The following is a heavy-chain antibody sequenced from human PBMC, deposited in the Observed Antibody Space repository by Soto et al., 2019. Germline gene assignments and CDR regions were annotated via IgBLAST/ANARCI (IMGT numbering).Heavy chain of an antibody. Sequence: EVQLVESGGGLVQPGRSLRLSCAASGFTFDDYAMHWVRQAPGKGLEWVSGISWNSGSIGYADSVKGRFTISRDNAKNSMYLQMNSLRAEDTALYYCAKDSGEAARPVGGCYFDYWGQGTLVTVSS. V-gene: IGHV3-9*01. CDR3: AKDSGEAARPVGGCYFDY. J-gene: IGHJ4*02. CDR2: ISWNSGSI. CDR1: GFTFDDYA. D-gene: IGHD6-6*01.